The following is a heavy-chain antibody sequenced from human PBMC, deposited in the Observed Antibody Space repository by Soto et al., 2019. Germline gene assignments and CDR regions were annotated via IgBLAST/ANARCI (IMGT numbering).Heavy chain of an antibody. V-gene: IGHV3-20*04. CDR3: ARCSSTSCYIMASFDY. Sequence: EVHLVESGGAVVRPGGSLRLSCAASGFTFDDYAMSWGRQAPGKGLERVAAINWNGGSTTYADSLKGRFTISRDNAKNSLHLKISSLGAEDTALYYCARCSSTSCYIMASFDYWGQGTLVTVSS. J-gene: IGHJ4*02. CDR2: INWNGGST. D-gene: IGHD2-2*02. CDR1: GFTFDDYA.